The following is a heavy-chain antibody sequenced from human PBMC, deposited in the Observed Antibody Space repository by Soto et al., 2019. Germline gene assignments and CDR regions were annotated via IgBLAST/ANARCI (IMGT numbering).Heavy chain of an antibody. D-gene: IGHD2-8*01. CDR1: GYTFTGYY. CDR3: ARDRGIYCTNGVCSHFDY. J-gene: IGHJ4*02. Sequence: ASVKVSCKASGYTFTGYYMHWVRQAPGQGLEWMGWINPNSGGTNYAQKFQGWVTMTRDTSISTAYMELSRLRSDDTAVYYCARDRGIYCTNGVCSHFDYWGQGTLGTVSS. V-gene: IGHV1-2*04. CDR2: INPNSGGT.